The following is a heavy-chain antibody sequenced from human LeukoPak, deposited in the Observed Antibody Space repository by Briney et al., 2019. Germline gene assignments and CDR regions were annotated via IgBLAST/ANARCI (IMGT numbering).Heavy chain of an antibody. D-gene: IGHD1-26*01. Sequence: GGSLRLSCAASGFTFSSYGMHWVRQAPGKGLEWVAVISYDGSNKYYADSVKGRFTISSDNSKNTLYLQMNSLRAEDTAVYYCARQNTPHGNFDYWGQGILVTVSS. CDR3: ARQNTPHGNFDY. CDR2: ISYDGSNK. J-gene: IGHJ4*02. CDR1: GFTFSSYG. V-gene: IGHV3-30*03.